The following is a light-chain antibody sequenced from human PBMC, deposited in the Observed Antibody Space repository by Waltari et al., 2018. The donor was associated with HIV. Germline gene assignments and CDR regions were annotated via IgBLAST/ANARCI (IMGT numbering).Light chain of an antibody. CDR3: QQTYSGRT. J-gene: IGKJ1*01. Sequence: DIRMIQSPPSLSASIGDRVTITCRASQTIGSYVNWYQQKPGQAPKLLIYAATSLQTGVPSRFSGSGSGADFTLTIGALQPEDLATYYCQQTYSGRTFGQGTRVEIK. CDR2: AAT. CDR1: QTIGSY. V-gene: IGKV1-39*01.